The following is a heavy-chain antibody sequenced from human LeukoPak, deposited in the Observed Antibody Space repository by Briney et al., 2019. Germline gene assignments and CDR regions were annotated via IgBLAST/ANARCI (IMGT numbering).Heavy chain of an antibody. D-gene: IGHD4-11*01. CDR1: GYTFTSFA. Sequence: GASVKVSCKASGYTFTSFAMHWVRQAPGQRLEWMGWINAGNGNTKYSQKFQGRVTITRDTSASTAYMELRSLRSDDTAVYHCARDYSNHQDGMDVWGQGTTVTVSS. CDR2: INAGNGNT. CDR3: ARDYSNHQDGMDV. V-gene: IGHV1-3*01. J-gene: IGHJ6*02.